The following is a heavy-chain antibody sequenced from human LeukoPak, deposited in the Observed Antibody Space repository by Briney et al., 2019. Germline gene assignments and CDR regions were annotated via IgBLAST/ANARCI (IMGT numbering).Heavy chain of an antibody. J-gene: IGHJ3*02. D-gene: IGHD7-27*01. CDR2: INPNSGGT. CDR3: ARPTGDERDDAFDI. CDR1: GYTFTGYY. Sequence: ASVKVSCKASGYTFTGYYMHWVRQAPGQGLGWMGWINPNSGGTNYAQKFQGRVTMTRDTSISTAYMELSRLRSDDTAVYYCARPTGDERDDAFDIWGQGTMVTVSS. V-gene: IGHV1-2*02.